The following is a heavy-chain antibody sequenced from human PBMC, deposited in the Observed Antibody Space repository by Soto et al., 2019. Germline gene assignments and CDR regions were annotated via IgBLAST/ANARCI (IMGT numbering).Heavy chain of an antibody. V-gene: IGHV3-23*01. CDR2: ISGSGGST. Sequence: EVQLLESGGGLVQPGGSLRLSCAASGFTFSSHAMSWVRQAPGKGLEWVSGISGSGGSTYSADSVKGRFTISRDNSKNPLYLQMNSLRAEDTALYYCAKQLNYDFWSGYPDAFDIWGQGTMVIVSS. J-gene: IGHJ3*02. CDR3: AKQLNYDFWSGYPDAFDI. CDR1: GFTFSSHA. D-gene: IGHD3-3*01.